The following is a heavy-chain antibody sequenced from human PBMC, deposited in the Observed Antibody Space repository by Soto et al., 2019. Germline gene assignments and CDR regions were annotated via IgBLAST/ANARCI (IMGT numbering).Heavy chain of an antibody. J-gene: IGHJ6*02. CDR1: GFTFSTYP. D-gene: IGHD4-4*01. CDR2: ISGSGLST. V-gene: IGHV3-23*01. Sequence: GGSLRLSCAASGFTFSTYPMSWVRQAPGKGLEWVSGISGSGLSTYYTDSVKGRFTISRDNSKNTVFLQMNSLRDENTAVYYCVKPPVITASYYYYDMDVWGQGTTVTVSS. CDR3: VKPPVITASYYYYDMDV.